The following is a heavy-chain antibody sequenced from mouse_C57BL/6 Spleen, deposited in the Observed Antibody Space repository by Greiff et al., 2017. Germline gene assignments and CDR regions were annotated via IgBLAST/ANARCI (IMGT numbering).Heavy chain of an antibody. J-gene: IGHJ1*03. CDR3: ARDEDYSNYGWYFDV. CDR2: FYPGSGSI. CDR1: GYTFTEYT. V-gene: IGHV1-62-2*01. Sequence: VQLQQSGAELVKPGASVKLSCKASGYTFTEYTIHWVKQRSGQGLEWIGWFYPGSGSIKYNEKFKDKATLTADKSSSTVYMVLSRLTSEDSAVYFGARDEDYSNYGWYFDVWGTGTTVTVSS. D-gene: IGHD2-5*01.